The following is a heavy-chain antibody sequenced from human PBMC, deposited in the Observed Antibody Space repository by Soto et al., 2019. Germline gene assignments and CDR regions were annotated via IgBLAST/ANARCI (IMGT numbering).Heavy chain of an antibody. CDR1: GYTFTSYY. CDR3: AKYGGAYYKYYAMDA. Sequence: EASVKVSCKASGYTFTSYYMHWVRQAPGQGLEWMGIINPSGGSTSYAQKFQGGVTMTRDTSTSTVYMELSSLRSEDTAVYYCAKYGGAYYKYYAMDAWGQGTTVTVSS. J-gene: IGHJ6*02. V-gene: IGHV1-46*01. CDR2: INPSGGST. D-gene: IGHD4-17*01.